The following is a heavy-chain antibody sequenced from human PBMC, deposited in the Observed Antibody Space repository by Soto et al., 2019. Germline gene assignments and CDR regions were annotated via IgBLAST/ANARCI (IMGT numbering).Heavy chain of an antibody. V-gene: IGHV4-59*01. D-gene: IGHD5-18*01. CDR3: ASLDTARIQIAGY. Sequence: PWETLSLTCTVSGGSISSYYWSWIRQPPGKGLEWIGYIYYSGSTNYNPSLKSRVTISVDTSKNQFSLKLSPVTAADTAVYYCASLDTARIQIAGYWGQGIQVTVSS. CDR1: GGSISSYY. CDR2: IYYSGST. J-gene: IGHJ4*02.